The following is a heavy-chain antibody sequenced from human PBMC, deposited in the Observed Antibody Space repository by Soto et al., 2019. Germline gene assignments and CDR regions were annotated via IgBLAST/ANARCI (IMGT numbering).Heavy chain of an antibody. CDR2: ISGSGGST. Sequence: GGSLRLSCAASGFTFSSYAMSWVRQAPGKGLEWVSAISGSGGSTYYADSVKGRFTISRDNSKNTLYLQMNSLRAEDTAVYYCAKATPTAYYDFWSGYFPQRDYYYYYGMDVWGQGTTVTVS. CDR1: GFTFSSYA. J-gene: IGHJ6*02. V-gene: IGHV3-23*01. D-gene: IGHD3-3*01. CDR3: AKATPTAYYDFWSGYFPQRDYYYYYGMDV.